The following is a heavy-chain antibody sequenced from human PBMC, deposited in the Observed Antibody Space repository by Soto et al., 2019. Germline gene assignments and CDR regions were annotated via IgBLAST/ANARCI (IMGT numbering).Heavy chain of an antibody. V-gene: IGHV4-59*01. D-gene: IGHD6-13*01. J-gene: IGHJ5*02. CDR3: AGGEASSRNLVAYSLDL. Sequence: SETLSLTCTVSGGSMRNYFWTWMRQPPGRGLEWSGEIHYSGTTSFFPSYTPPLRSPVTTSEYTSKNQSSLQLLSVTTADTAVHFCAGGEASSRNLVAYSLDLWGQGKLVTVSS. CDR2: IHYSGTT. CDR1: GGSMRNYF.